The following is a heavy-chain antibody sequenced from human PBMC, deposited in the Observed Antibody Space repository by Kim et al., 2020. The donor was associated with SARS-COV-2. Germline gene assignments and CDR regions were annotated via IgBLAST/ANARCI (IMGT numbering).Heavy chain of an antibody. D-gene: IGHD3-3*01. CDR1: GGSISSYY. CDR3: ARVGGPITIFGVVPAPNWFDP. CDR2: IYYSGST. J-gene: IGHJ5*02. V-gene: IGHV4-59*13. Sequence: SETLSLTCTVSGGSISSYYWSWIRQPPGKGLEWIGYIYYSGSTNYNPSLKSRVTISVDTSKNQFSLKLSSVTAADTAAYYCARVGGPITIFGVVPAPNWFDPWGQGTLVTVSS.